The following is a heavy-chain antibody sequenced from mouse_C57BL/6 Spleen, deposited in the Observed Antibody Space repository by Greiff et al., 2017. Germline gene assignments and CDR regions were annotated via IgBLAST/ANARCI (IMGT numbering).Heavy chain of an antibody. D-gene: IGHD2-13*01. CDR3: TRSDPPYYFDY. CDR2: INPNNGGT. Sequence: EVQLQESGPELVKPGASVKIPCKASGYTFTDYNMDWVKQSHGKSLEWIGDINPNNGGTIYNQKCKGKATLTVDKSSSTAYMDLRSLTSYDTAVYYCTRSDPPYYFDYWGQGTTLTFSS. V-gene: IGHV1-18*01. CDR1: GYTFTDYN. J-gene: IGHJ2*01.